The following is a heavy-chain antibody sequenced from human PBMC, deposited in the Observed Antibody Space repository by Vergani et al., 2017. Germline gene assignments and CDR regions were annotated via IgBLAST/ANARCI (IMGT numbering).Heavy chain of an antibody. V-gene: IGHV4-59*01. Sequence: QVQLQESGPGLVKPSETLSLTSTVSGGSISSYYWSWIRQPPGKGLEWIGYIYYSGSSNYNPSLKSRVTISVDTSKNKFSLKLISVTAADTAVYYCARFSVYDYVLAYWGQGTLVTVSS. J-gene: IGHJ4*02. CDR3: ARFSVYDYVLAY. CDR2: IYYSGSS. CDR1: GGSISSYY. D-gene: IGHD5/OR15-5a*01.